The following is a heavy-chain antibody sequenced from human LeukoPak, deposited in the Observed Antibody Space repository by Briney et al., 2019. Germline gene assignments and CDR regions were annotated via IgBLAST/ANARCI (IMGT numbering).Heavy chain of an antibody. V-gene: IGHV4-30-2*01. CDR1: GGSISSGGYY. CDR2: IYHSGST. D-gene: IGHD2-21*02. Sequence: SETLSLTCTVSGGSISSGGYYWSWIRQPPGKGLEWIGYIYHSGSTYYNPSLKSRVTISVDRSKNQFSLKLSSVTAADTAVYYCAREVVVVTAIPYLYFDYWGQGTLVTVSS. CDR3: AREVVVVTAIPYLYFDY. J-gene: IGHJ4*02.